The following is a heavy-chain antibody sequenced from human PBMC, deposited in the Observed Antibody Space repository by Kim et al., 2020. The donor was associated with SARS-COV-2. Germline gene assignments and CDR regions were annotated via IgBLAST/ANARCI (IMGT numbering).Heavy chain of an antibody. CDR2: ISSSSSTI. CDR3: ARDAKLRFLEWLPGYFDY. CDR1: GFTFSSYS. V-gene: IGHV3-48*02. D-gene: IGHD3-3*01. J-gene: IGHJ4*02. Sequence: GGSLRLSCAASGFTFSSYSMNWVRQAPGKGLEWVSYISSSSSTIYYADSVKGRFTISRDNAKNSLYLQMNRLGDEDTAVYYFARDAKLRFLEWLPGYFDYWGQGTLVTVSS.